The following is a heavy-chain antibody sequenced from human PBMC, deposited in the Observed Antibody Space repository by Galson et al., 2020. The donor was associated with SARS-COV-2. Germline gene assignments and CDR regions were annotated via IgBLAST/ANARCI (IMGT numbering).Heavy chain of an antibody. CDR3: ARAGERYYDILTGYYTIPLIDY. Sequence: GESLKISCAASGFTFSSYEMNWVRQAPGKGLEWVSYISSSGSTIYYADSVKGRFTISRDNAKNSLYLQMNSLRAEDTAVYYCARAGERYYDILTGYYTIPLIDYWGQGTLVTVSS. CDR2: ISSSGSTI. CDR1: GFTFSSYE. J-gene: IGHJ4*02. D-gene: IGHD3-9*01. V-gene: IGHV3-48*03.